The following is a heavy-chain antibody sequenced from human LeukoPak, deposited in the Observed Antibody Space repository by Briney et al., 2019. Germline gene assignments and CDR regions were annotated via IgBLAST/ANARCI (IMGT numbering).Heavy chain of an antibody. CDR2: INPNDGDT. Sequence: GASVNVSCKASGYTFTGHYMHWVRQAPGQGLEWMGWINPNDGDTNYAQKFQGRVTMTRDTSISTAYMELSRLRSDDTAVYFCARDKSGSSGWYSFFDYWGQGTLVTVSS. CDR1: GYTFTGHY. CDR3: ARDKSGSSGWYSFFDY. J-gene: IGHJ4*02. V-gene: IGHV1-2*02. D-gene: IGHD6-19*01.